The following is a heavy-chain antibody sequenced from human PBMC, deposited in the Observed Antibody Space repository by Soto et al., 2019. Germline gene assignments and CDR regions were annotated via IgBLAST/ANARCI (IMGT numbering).Heavy chain of an antibody. D-gene: IGHD2-15*01. V-gene: IGHV3-74*01. Sequence: GGSLRLSCAASGFSFSSYWMHWVRQAPGKGLVWVSRINSDGSSTNYADSVKGRFTISRDNAENTLYLQMNSLRAEDTAVYFCTTTRLYSLNYMDVWGKGTTVTVSS. CDR1: GFSFSSYW. CDR2: INSDGSST. CDR3: TTTRLYSLNYMDV. J-gene: IGHJ6*03.